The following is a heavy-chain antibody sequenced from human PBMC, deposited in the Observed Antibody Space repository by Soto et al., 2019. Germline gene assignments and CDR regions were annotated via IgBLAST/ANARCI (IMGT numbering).Heavy chain of an antibody. J-gene: IGHJ4*02. CDR1: GGSISSGGYY. V-gene: IGHV4-31*03. CDR3: ARGAIAVAGNPLFDY. Sequence: SETLSLSCTVSGGSISSGGYYWSWIRQHPGKGLEWIGYIYYSGSTYYNPSLKSRVTISVDTSKNQFSLKLSSVTAADTAVYYCARGAIAVAGNPLFDYWGQGTLVTVSS. CDR2: IYYSGST. D-gene: IGHD6-19*01.